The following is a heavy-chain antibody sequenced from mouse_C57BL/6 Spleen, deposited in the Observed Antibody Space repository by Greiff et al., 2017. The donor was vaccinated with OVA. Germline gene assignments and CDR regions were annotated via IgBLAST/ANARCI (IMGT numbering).Heavy chain of an antibody. CDR1: GYAFSSSW. J-gene: IGHJ2*01. Sequence: QVQLKESGPELVKPGASVKISCKASGYAFSSSWMNWVKQRPGKGLEWIGRIYPGDGDTNYNGKFKGKATLTADKSSSTAYMQLRSLTSEDSAVYFCAREGDYDGYYFDYWGQGTTLTVSS. CDR3: AREGDYDGYYFDY. CDR2: IYPGDGDT. V-gene: IGHV1-82*01. D-gene: IGHD2-4*01.